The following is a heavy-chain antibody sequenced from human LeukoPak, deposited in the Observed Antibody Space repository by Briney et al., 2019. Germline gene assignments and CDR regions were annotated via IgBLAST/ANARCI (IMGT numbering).Heavy chain of an antibody. V-gene: IGHV3-74*01. CDR2: INGVGTTI. J-gene: IGHJ4*02. CDR1: GFTFINYW. D-gene: IGHD6-13*01. Sequence: GGSLSLSCAASGFTFINYWMHWVRQAPGKGLVWVSRINGVGTTISYADSVKGRFTISRDNAKNTLYLQMNSLRAEDTAVYYCAKEAAGADFDYWGQGTLVTVSP. CDR3: AKEAAGADFDY.